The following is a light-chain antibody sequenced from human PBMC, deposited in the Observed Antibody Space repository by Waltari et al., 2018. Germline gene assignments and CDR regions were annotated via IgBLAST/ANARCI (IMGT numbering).Light chain of an antibody. J-gene: IGKJ2*01. V-gene: IGKV1-39*01. Sequence: DIQMTQSPSSRSAFVGDRISITCRASQSISRFLNWYQQKPGNAPKLLIFAASSLQSGVPSRFSGSGSGTDFTLTVYSLQPEDFATYYCQQSYSTPHTFGQGTKLEIK. CDR2: AAS. CDR3: QQSYSTPHT. CDR1: QSISRF.